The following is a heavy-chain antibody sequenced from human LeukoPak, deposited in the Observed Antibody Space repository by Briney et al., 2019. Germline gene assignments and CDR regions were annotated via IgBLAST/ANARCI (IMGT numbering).Heavy chain of an antibody. CDR3: ARGPVRNWFDP. Sequence: SETLSLTCTVSGGSISSYYWSWIRQPPGKGMEWIGYIYYSGSTNYNPSLKSRVTISVDRSKNQFSLKLSSVTAADTAVYYCARGPVRNWFDPWGQGTLVTVSS. CDR1: GGSISSYY. J-gene: IGHJ5*02. CDR2: IYYSGST. V-gene: IGHV4-59*01.